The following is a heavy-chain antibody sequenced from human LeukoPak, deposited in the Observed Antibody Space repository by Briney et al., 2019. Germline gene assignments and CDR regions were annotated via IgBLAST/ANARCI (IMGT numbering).Heavy chain of an antibody. CDR2: IYHSGST. CDR1: GGSISSSNR. Sequence: SGTLSLTCAVSGGSISSSNRWSWVRQPPGKGLEWIGEIYHSGSTNYNPSLKSRVTISVDKSKNQFSLKLSSVTAADTAVYYCARGPSRGIAAAGSTFDIWGQGTMLTVSS. D-gene: IGHD6-13*01. V-gene: IGHV4-4*02. J-gene: IGHJ3*02. CDR3: ARGPSRGIAAAGSTFDI.